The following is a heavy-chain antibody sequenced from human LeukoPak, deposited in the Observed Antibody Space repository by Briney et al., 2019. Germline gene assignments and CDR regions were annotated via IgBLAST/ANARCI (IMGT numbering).Heavy chain of an antibody. CDR1: GFTFTSYG. CDR2: ISSSGGNT. Sequence: GGSLRLSCAASGFTFTSYGMSWVRQAPGKGLEWVSSISSSGGNTYYADSVKGRFTISRDNSKNTLYLQMNSLRAEDTAVYYCAELGITMIGGVWGKGTTVTISS. D-gene: IGHD3-10*02. V-gene: IGHV3-23*01. J-gene: IGHJ6*04. CDR3: AELGITMIGGV.